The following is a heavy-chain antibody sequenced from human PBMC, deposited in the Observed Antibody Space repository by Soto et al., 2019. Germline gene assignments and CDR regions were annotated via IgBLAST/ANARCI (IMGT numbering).Heavy chain of an antibody. CDR1: GGSISSYY. J-gene: IGHJ5*02. CDR3: ARALYASYYDFWSGYSPAGWFDP. CDR2: IYTSGST. D-gene: IGHD3-3*01. V-gene: IGHV4-4*07. Sequence: QVQLQESGPGLVKPSETLSLTCTVSGGSISSYYWSWIRQPAGKGLEWIGRIYTSGSTNYNPSLKCRVTMSVDTSKNQFSLKLSSVTAADTAVYYCARALYASYYDFWSGYSPAGWFDPWGQGTLVTISS.